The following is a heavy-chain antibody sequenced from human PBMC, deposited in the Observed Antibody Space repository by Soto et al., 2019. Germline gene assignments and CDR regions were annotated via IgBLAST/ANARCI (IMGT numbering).Heavy chain of an antibody. CDR2: IKQDGSEK. CDR3: ARAPPVYCSGGSCHSDAFDI. J-gene: IGHJ3*02. CDR1: GFTSSSYW. D-gene: IGHD2-15*01. V-gene: IGHV3-7*01. Sequence: GGSLRLSCAASGFTSSSYWMSWVRQAPGKGLEWVANIKQDGSEKYYVDSVKGRFTISRDNAKNSLYLQMNSLRAEDTAVYYCARAPPVYCSGGSCHSDAFDIWGQGTMVTVSS.